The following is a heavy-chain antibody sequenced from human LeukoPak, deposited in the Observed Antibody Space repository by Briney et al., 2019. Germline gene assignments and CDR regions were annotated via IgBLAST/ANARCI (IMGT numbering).Heavy chain of an antibody. J-gene: IGHJ4*02. V-gene: IGHV3-53*01. D-gene: IGHD3-10*01. CDR2: IYSGGST. CDR3: ARYYYGAGSFDY. Sequence: GGSLRLSCAASGFTFSDYYMSWIRQAPGKGLEWVSVIYSGGSTYYADSVKGRFTISRDNSKNTLFLQMNSLRAEDTAVYYCARYYYGAGSFDYWGQGTLVTVSS. CDR1: GFTFSDYY.